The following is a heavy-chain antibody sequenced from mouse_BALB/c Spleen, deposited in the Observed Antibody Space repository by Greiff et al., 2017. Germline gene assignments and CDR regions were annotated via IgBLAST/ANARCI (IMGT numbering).Heavy chain of an antibody. CDR1: GFTFSSFG. D-gene: IGHD2-3*01. V-gene: IGHV5-17*02. Sequence: EVHLVESGGGLVQPGGSRKLSCAASGFTFSSFGMHWVRQAPEKGLEWVAYISSGSSTIYYADTVKGRFTISRDNPKNTLFLQMTSLRSEDTAMYYCARPDGYYGWYFDVWGAGTTVTVSS. J-gene: IGHJ1*01. CDR3: ARPDGYYGWYFDV. CDR2: ISSGSSTI.